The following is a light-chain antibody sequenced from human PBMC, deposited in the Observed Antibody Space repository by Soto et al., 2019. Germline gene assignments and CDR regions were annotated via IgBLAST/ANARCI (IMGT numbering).Light chain of an antibody. CDR1: QSVDIY. Sequence: EVVVTQSPVTLALSPGERATLSCRTSQSVDIYVAGYQQKPGQAPRLLIYDASNRAPGIPARFSGSGSGTDFTLTSSSLEPEDFAVYYCQQRKYWPPLTFGGGTKVEIK. CDR2: DAS. V-gene: IGKV3-11*01. J-gene: IGKJ4*01. CDR3: QQRKYWPPLT.